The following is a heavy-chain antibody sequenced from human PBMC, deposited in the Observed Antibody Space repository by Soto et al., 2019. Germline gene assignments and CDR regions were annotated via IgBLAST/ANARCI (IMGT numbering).Heavy chain of an antibody. CDR3: ASAGITGPHYYYYYGMDV. D-gene: IGHD1-20*01. CDR1: GGSFSGYY. CDR2: INHSGST. J-gene: IGHJ6*02. Sequence: SETLSLTCAVYGGSFSGYYWSWIRQPPGKGLEWIGEINHSGSTNYNPSLKSRVTISVDTSKNQFSLKLSSATAADTAVYYCASAGITGPHYYYYYGMDVWGQGTTVTVSS. V-gene: IGHV4-34*01.